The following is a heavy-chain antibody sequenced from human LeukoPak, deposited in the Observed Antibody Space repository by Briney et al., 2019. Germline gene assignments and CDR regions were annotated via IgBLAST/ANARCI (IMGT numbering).Heavy chain of an antibody. Sequence: GGSLRLSCSASGFTFSNYAMHWVRQAPGKGLEYISAISTNGGSTYYADSVKGRFTISRDNSKNTLYLQMSSLRAEDTAVYYCVKVNRYCSGGSCYSAYYYRMDVWGQGTTVTVFS. D-gene: IGHD2-15*01. CDR1: GFTFSNYA. J-gene: IGHJ6*02. CDR2: ISTNGGST. V-gene: IGHV3-64D*09. CDR3: VKVNRYCSGGSCYSAYYYRMDV.